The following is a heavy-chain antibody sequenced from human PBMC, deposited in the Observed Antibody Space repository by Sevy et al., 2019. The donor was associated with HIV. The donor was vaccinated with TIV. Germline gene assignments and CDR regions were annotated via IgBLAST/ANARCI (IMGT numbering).Heavy chain of an antibody. CDR3: ARFPPERAFDI. J-gene: IGHJ3*02. CDR1: GLPFSSYA. V-gene: IGHV3-30*04. Sequence: GGSLRLSCAASGLPFSSYAMHWVRQGPGKGLEWVAVISYDARNEAYADSVKGRFTISRDNSKNMLYLQMNSLRAEDTAVYYCARFPPERAFDIWGQGTMVTVSS. CDR2: ISYDARNE.